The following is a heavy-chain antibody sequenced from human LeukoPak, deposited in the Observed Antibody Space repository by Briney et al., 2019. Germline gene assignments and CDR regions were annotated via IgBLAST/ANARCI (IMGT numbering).Heavy chain of an antibody. Sequence: PGGSLRLSCAASGFTFSSYGMHWVRQAPGKGLEWVAFIRYDGSNKYYADSVKGRFTISRDNSKNTLYLHVNSLRPEDTAVYYCARELSSSWSYYYYMDVWGKGTTVTVSS. V-gene: IGHV3-30*02. CDR1: GFTFSSYG. CDR2: IRYDGSNK. CDR3: ARELSSSWSYYYYMDV. J-gene: IGHJ6*03. D-gene: IGHD6-13*01.